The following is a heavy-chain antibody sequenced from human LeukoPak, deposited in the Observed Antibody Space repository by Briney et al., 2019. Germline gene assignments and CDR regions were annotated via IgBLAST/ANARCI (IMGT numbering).Heavy chain of an antibody. D-gene: IGHD5-18*01. V-gene: IGHV1-69*13. CDR1: GGTFSSYA. CDR2: IIPIFGTA. CDR3: ARFPQYSYGTYNWFDP. J-gene: IGHJ5*02. Sequence: SVKVSCKASGGTFSSYAISWVRQAPGQGLEWMGGIIPIFGTANYAQKFQGRVTITADESTSTAYMELSSLRSEDTAVYYCARFPQYSYGTYNWFDPWGQGTLVTVSS.